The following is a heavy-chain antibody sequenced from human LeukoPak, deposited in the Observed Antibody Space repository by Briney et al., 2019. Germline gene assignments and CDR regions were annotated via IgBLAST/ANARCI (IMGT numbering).Heavy chain of an antibody. J-gene: IGHJ4*02. CDR3: ARGRYCGGGSCSLTGYFDY. D-gene: IGHD2-15*01. V-gene: IGHV1-69*05. Sequence: ASVKVSCKASGGTFSSYAISWVRQAPGQGLEWMGGIIPIFGTANYAQKFQGRVTITTDESTSTAYMELSSLRSEDTAVYYCARGRYCGGGSCSLTGYFDYWGREPWSPSPQ. CDR2: IIPIFGTA. CDR1: GGTFSSYA.